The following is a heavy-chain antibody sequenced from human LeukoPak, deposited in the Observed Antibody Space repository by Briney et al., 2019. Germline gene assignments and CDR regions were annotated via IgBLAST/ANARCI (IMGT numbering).Heavy chain of an antibody. D-gene: IGHD6-19*01. J-gene: IGHJ4*02. V-gene: IGHV4-34*01. CDR2: INHSGST. CDR1: GGSFSGYY. Sequence: SETLSLTCAVYGGSFSGYYWSWIRQPPGKGLEWIGEINHSGSTNYNPSLKSRVTISVDTSKNQFSLKLSSVTAADTAVYYCARLLIAVAGTSDYWGQGTLVTVSS. CDR3: ARLLIAVAGTSDY.